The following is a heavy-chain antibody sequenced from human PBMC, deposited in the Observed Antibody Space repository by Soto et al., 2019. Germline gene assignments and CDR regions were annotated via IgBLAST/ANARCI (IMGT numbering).Heavy chain of an antibody. Sequence: ASETLSLTCAVSVGSISSGDYYWSWIRQPPGKGLEWIGYIYYSGSTYYNPSLKSRVTISVDTSKNQFSLKLSSVTAADTAVYYCARESAIGTTGDEWGQGSLV. V-gene: IGHV4-30-4*01. CDR2: IYYSGST. CDR3: ARESAIGTTGDE. J-gene: IGHJ4*02. CDR1: VGSISSGDYY. D-gene: IGHD1-1*01.